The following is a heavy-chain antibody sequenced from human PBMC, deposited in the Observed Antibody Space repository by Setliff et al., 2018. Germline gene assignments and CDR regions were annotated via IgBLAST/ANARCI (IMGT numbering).Heavy chain of an antibody. CDR3: ARRTGFAVAGFDH. Sequence: GESLKISCKGSGYSFSRHWIGWVRQKPGKGLEWVGIIYPGDSETRYSPSFQGQVTMSADKSISTAYLQWSGLKASDTSIYYCARRTGFAVAGFDHWGQGTLVTVSS. V-gene: IGHV5-51*01. CDR1: GYSFSRHW. D-gene: IGHD6-19*01. CDR2: IYPGDSET. J-gene: IGHJ4*02.